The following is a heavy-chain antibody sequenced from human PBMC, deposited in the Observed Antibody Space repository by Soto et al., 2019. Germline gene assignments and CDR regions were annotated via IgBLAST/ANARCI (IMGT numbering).Heavy chain of an antibody. J-gene: IGHJ6*02. V-gene: IGHV1-18*01. CDR3: AREGSAPYYYYGMDV. CDR2: INGYNGNT. CDR1: GYTFTTYG. D-gene: IGHD6-19*01. Sequence: QVQLEQSGAEVTNPGASMKVSCKASGYTFTTYGISWVRQAPGQGLEWMGWINGYNGNTDYPQKLQGRVTMTTDTSTSTAYMALRSLRSDDTAVYYCAREGSAPYYYYGMDVWGQGTTVTVSS.